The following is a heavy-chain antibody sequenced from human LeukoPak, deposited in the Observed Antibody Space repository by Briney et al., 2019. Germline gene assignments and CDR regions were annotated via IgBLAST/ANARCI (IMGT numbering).Heavy chain of an antibody. D-gene: IGHD3-10*01. V-gene: IGHV3-23*01. CDR2: ISGSGGST. J-gene: IGHJ4*02. CDR1: GFTFSSYG. Sequence: PGRSLRLSCAASGFTFSSYGIHWVRQAPGKGLEWVSAISGSGGSTYYADSVKGRFTISRDNSKNTLYLQMNSLRAEDTAVYYCAKDRSGSGSYYGNFDYWGQGTPVTVSS. CDR3: AKDRSGSGSYYGNFDY.